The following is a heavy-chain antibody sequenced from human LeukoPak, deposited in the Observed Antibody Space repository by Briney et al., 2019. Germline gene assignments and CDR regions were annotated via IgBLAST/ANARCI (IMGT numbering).Heavy chain of an antibody. CDR1: GGSISSRNYY. CDR2: IYYSGTT. J-gene: IGHJ3*02. CDR3: ARESRNCSGATCYMIRAFDI. D-gene: IGHD2-15*01. Sequence: PSETLSLTCTFSGGSISSRNYYSAWIRQPPGKGLEWIGSIYYSGTTNYIPSLKIRVSISVDTSKSQFTRKLSSVTAADTAVYYWARESRNCSGATCYMIRAFDIWGQGTMATVSS. V-gene: IGHV4-39*02.